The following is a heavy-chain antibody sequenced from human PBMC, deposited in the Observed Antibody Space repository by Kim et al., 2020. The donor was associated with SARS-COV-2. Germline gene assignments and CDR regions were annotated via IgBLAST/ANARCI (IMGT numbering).Heavy chain of an antibody. D-gene: IGHD6-13*01. J-gene: IGHJ2*01. Sequence: SETLSLTCTVSGGSISSGGYYWSWIRQHPGKGLEWIWYIYYSGSTYYNPSLKSRVTISVDTSKNEFSLKLSSVTAADTAVYYCARDRGYRDGYNDLGGYFGLWGSGTLVTVSS. CDR1: GGSISSGGYY. CDR3: ARDRGYRDGYNDLGGYFGL. V-gene: IGHV4-31*03. CDR2: IYYSGST.